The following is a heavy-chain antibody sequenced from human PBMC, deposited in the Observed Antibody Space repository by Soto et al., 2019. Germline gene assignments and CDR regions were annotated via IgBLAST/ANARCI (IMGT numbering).Heavy chain of an antibody. CDR3: ARPSDQYYYDGSCYLSLGYFDY. D-gene: IGHD3-22*01. V-gene: IGHV3-33*01. CDR1: GFTFSSYG. CDR2: IWYDGSNK. Sequence: GGSLRLSCAASGFTFSSYGMHWVRQAPGKGLEWVAVIWYDGSNKYYADSVKGRFTISRDNSKNTLYLQMNSLRAEDTAVYYCARPSDQYYYDGSCYLSLGYFDYRCLGT. J-gene: IGHJ4*02.